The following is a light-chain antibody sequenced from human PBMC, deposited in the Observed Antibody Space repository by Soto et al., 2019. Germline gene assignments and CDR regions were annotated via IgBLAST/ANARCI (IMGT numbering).Light chain of an antibody. CDR2: DAS. J-gene: IGKJ1*01. Sequence: DIQMTQSPATLSASVGDRVTITCRASQSINNWLAWYQQIPGKAPTLLIYDASSLESGVPSRFSGGGSRTEFTLTISSLQPDDSATYYCQHYNGFSTFGQGTRVEI. CDR1: QSINNW. CDR3: QHYNGFST. V-gene: IGKV1-5*01.